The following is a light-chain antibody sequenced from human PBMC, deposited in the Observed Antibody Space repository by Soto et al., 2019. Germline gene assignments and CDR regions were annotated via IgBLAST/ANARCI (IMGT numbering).Light chain of an antibody. Sequence: QSALTQPASVSGSPGQSITLSCTGTSSDVGNYNLVSWYQHHPGKAPKLIIYEVSKRPSGVSNRFSGSKSGDTASLTISGLQAEDEADYYCCSYAGSNYVFGTGTKVTVL. V-gene: IGLV2-23*02. J-gene: IGLJ1*01. CDR3: CSYAGSNYV. CDR2: EVS. CDR1: SSDVGNYNL.